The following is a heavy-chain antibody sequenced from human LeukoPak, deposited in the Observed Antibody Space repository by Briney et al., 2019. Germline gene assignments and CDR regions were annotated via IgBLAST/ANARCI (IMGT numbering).Heavy chain of an antibody. CDR1: GGSFSGYY. Sequence: PSETLSLTCAVYGGSFSGYYWSWIRQPPGNGLEWIGEINHSGSTNYNPSLKSRVTISVDTSKNQFSLKLSSVTAADTAVYYCARVAVAGEDDYWGQGTLVTVSS. CDR2: INHSGST. CDR3: ARVAVAGEDDY. D-gene: IGHD6-19*01. J-gene: IGHJ4*02. V-gene: IGHV4-34*01.